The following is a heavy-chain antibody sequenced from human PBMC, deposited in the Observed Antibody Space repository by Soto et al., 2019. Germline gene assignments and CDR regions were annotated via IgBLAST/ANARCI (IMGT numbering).Heavy chain of an antibody. CDR3: ARGVAGSGFDL. CDR2: TYYRSNWRH. J-gene: IGHJ4*02. CDR1: GDSVSSNTAA. D-gene: IGHD6-19*01. V-gene: IGHV6-1*01. Sequence: SQTLSLTCAISGDSVSSNTAAWNWIRSSPSRGLEWLGRTYYRSNWRHDYAVSVRSRITVNPDTSKNHFSLQLNSVTPDNTAVYYCARGVAGSGFDLWGQGTLVTVSS.